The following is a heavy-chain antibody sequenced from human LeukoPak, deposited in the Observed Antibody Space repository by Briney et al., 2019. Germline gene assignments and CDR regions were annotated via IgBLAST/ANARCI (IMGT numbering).Heavy chain of an antibody. J-gene: IGHJ4*02. V-gene: IGHV4-59*11. CDR3: ARVGNWGNFDY. Sequence: SETLSLTCTVSGGSISSHYWSWIRQPPGKGLEWIGYIYYSGSTTYNPSLKSRVTISVDTSKNQFSLKLSSVTAADTAAYYCARVGNWGNFDYWGQGTLVTVSS. D-gene: IGHD7-27*01. CDR2: IYYSGST. CDR1: GGSISSHY.